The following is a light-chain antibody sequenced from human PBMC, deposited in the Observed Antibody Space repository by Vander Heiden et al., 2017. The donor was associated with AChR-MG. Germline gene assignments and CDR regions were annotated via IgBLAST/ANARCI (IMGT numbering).Light chain of an antibody. CDR2: SNT. Sequence: SVLTPPPSASGTPGPRVTISCAGSSTNMGSNNVHWYQQLPGTAPKLLIYSNTQRPSGVPDRFSGSKSGTSASLAIGGLQAEDEADYYCAAWDDSLNGSVFGTGTKVTVL. J-gene: IGLJ1*01. CDR3: AAWDDSLNGSV. CDR1: STNMGSNN. V-gene: IGLV1-44*01.